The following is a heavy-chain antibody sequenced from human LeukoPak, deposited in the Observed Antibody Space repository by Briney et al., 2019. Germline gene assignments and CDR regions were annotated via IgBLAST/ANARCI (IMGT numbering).Heavy chain of an antibody. CDR1: GGTFSSYA. CDR3: AREATGTTWSLFDY. V-gene: IGHV1-69*04. J-gene: IGHJ4*02. CDR2: IIPILGIA. Sequence: VASVKVSCKASGGTFSSYAISWVRQAPGQGLEWMGRIIPILGIANYAQKFQGRVTITADKSTSTAYMELSSLRSEDTAVYYCAREATGTTWSLFDYWGQGTLVTVSS. D-gene: IGHD1-1*01.